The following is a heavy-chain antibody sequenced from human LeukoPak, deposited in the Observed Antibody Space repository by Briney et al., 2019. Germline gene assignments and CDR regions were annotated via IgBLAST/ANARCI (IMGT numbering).Heavy chain of an antibody. D-gene: IGHD6-13*01. Sequence: GGSLRLSCAASGFTFSRYWMSWVRQAPGKGLEWVANIKQDGSEKYYVDSVKGRFTISRDNAKNTLYLQMNSLTAEDTAVYYCTRGSRQLGLWGQGTLVTVSS. CDR3: TRGSRQLGL. V-gene: IGHV3-7*03. J-gene: IGHJ4*02. CDR2: IKQDGSEK. CDR1: GFTFSRYW.